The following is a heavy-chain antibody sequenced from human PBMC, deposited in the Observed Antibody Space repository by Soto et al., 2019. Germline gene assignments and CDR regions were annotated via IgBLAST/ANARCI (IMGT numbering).Heavy chain of an antibody. CDR1: GFTFSDYY. D-gene: IGHD2-2*01. V-gene: IGHV3-11*01. Sequence: QVQLVESGGGLVKPGGSLRLSCAASGFTFSDYYMSWIRQARGKGPEWVSYMSSSGRTIYYADSVKGRFTIYRDNAKNSLYLQMNSRRAEDTAVYSCARGGDIVVVPAAMEGNWFDPWGQGALVTVSS. CDR3: ARGGDIVVVPAAMEGNWFDP. J-gene: IGHJ5*02. CDR2: MSSSGRTI.